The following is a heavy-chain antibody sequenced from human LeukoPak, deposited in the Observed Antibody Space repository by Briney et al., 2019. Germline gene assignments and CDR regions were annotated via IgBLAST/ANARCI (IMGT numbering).Heavy chain of an antibody. CDR1: GGSISSGDYY. CDR2: IYYSGST. CDR3: ASLLTGYYRYCFDY. D-gene: IGHD3-9*01. V-gene: IGHV4-30-4*01. J-gene: IGHJ4*02. Sequence: SQTLSLTCTVSGGSISSGDYYWSWIRQPPGKGLEWIGYIYYSGSTYYNPSLKSRVTISVDTSKNQFSLKLSSVTAADTAVYYCASLLTGYYRYCFDYWGQGTLVTVSS.